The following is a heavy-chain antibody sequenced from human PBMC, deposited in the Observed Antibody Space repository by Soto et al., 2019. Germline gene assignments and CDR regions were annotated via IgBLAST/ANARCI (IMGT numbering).Heavy chain of an antibody. D-gene: IGHD6-19*01. V-gene: IGHV3-30*18. J-gene: IGHJ3*02. CDR3: AKPSPATGRLAGGAFDI. CDR2: ISYDGSNK. CDR1: GFTFSSYG. Sequence: QVQLVESGGGVVQPGRSLRLSCAASGFTFSSYGMHWVRQAPGKGLEWVAVISYDGSNKYYADSVKGRFTISRDNSKNTLYLQMNSLRAEDTAVYYCAKPSPATGRLAGGAFDIWGQGTMVTVSS.